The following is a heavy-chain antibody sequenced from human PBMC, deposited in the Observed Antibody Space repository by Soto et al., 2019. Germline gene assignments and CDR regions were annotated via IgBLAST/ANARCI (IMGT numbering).Heavy chain of an antibody. J-gene: IGHJ4*02. Sequence: GGSLRLSCAASGFTFSSYSMNWVRQAPGKGLEWVSSISSSSSYIYYADSVKGRFTISRDNAKNSLYLQMNSLRAEDTAVYYCAADTGDIEVVPATTWGQGTLVTVSS. D-gene: IGHD2-15*01. CDR2: ISSSSSYI. CDR1: GFTFSSYS. CDR3: AADTGDIEVVPATT. V-gene: IGHV3-21*01.